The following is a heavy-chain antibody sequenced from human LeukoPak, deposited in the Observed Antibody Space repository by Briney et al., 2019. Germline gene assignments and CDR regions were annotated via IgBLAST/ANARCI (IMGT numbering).Heavy chain of an antibody. CDR1: GFNFHVYA. CDR3: AKDKEGSLVYYFYY. CDR2: ISYDGSNK. J-gene: IGHJ4*02. V-gene: IGHV3-30*04. Sequence: PGRSLRLSCAASGFNFHVYAIHWVRQTPGEGLEWVAVISYDGSNKYYADSVKGRFTVSRDNSKNTVYLQMSSLRPEDTAVYYCAKDKEGSLVYYFYYWGQGTLVTLSS.